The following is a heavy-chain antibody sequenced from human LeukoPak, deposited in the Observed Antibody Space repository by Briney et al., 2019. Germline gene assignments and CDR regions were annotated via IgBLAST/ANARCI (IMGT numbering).Heavy chain of an antibody. Sequence: GGSLSLSCAASGFTFSSYAMSWVRQAPGKGLEWVSGISGSSGSTYYADSVKGRFTISRDNSKSTLYLQMNSLCAEAMAGYYCAKAYSSGWDAFDIWGQGTMVTVSS. CDR1: GFTFSSYA. J-gene: IGHJ3*02. V-gene: IGHV3-23*01. CDR3: AKAYSSGWDAFDI. CDR2: ISGSSGST. D-gene: IGHD6-19*01.